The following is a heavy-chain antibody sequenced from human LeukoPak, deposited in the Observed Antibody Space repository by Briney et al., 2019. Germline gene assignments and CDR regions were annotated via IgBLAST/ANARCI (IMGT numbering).Heavy chain of an antibody. CDR1: GFAFESFT. D-gene: IGHD5-12*01. J-gene: IGHJ4*02. CDR3: AKGLFSAYDKYLDS. V-gene: IGHV3-21*04. CDR2: ISDTGRDI. Sequence: GGSLRLSCAGSGFAFESFTMTWVRQAPGKGLEWVSLISDTGRDINYADSVRGRFTISRDNTKNSLFLQMDSLRVEDTAIYYCAKGLFSAYDKYLDSWGQGTLVTVST.